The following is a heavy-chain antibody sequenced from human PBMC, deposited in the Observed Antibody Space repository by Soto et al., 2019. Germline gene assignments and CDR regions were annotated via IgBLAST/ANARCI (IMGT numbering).Heavy chain of an antibody. CDR1: GFTFSDYY. D-gene: IGHD1-26*01. J-gene: IGHJ4*02. V-gene: IGHV3-11*06. CDR2: ISSSSSYT. CDR3: AKAGPNSHGRNYFDH. Sequence: PGGSLRLSCAASGFTFSDYYMSWIRQAPGKGLEWVSYISSSSSYTNYADSVKGRFTISRDNAKNSLYLQMNSLRAEDTAVYYCAKAGPNSHGRNYFDHWGQGTLVTVSS.